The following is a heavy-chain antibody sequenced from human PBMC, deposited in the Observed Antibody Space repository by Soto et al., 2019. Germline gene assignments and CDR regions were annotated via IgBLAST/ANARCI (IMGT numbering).Heavy chain of an antibody. Sequence: GGSLRLSCAASGFTFSDYYMSWIRQAPGKGLEWVSYISSSGSTIYYADSVKGRFTISRDNAKNSLYLQMNSLRAEDTAVYYCARERGEMATKRRGGFAFDIWGQGTMVTVSS. V-gene: IGHV3-11*01. CDR1: GFTFSDYY. CDR2: ISSSGSTI. J-gene: IGHJ3*02. D-gene: IGHD1-26*01. CDR3: ARERGEMATKRRGGFAFDI.